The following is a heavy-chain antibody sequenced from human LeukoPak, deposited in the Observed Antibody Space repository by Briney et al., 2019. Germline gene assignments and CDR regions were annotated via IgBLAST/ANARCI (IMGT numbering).Heavy chain of an antibody. Sequence: SETLSLTCAVYGGSFSGYYWSWIRQPPGKGLEWIGEINHSGSTNYNPSLKSRVTISVDTSKNQFSLKLSSVTAADTAVYYCARVITMVRGLIRYGMDVWGKGTTVTVSS. CDR3: ARVITMVRGLIRYGMDV. CDR1: GGSFSGYY. V-gene: IGHV4-34*01. J-gene: IGHJ6*04. D-gene: IGHD3-10*01. CDR2: INHSGST.